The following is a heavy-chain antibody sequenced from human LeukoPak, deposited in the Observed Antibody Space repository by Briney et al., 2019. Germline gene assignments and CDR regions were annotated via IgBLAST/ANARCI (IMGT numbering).Heavy chain of an antibody. V-gene: IGHV1-18*01. D-gene: IGHD6-13*01. CDR2: ISAYNGNT. Sequence: ASVKVSCKASGYTFTSYGISWVRQALGQGLEWMGWISAYNGNTNYAQKLQGRVTMTTDTSTSTAYMELRSLRSDDTAVYYCARVFLAAADYYYGMDVWGQGTTVTVSS. J-gene: IGHJ6*02. CDR1: GYTFTSYG. CDR3: ARVFLAAADYYYGMDV.